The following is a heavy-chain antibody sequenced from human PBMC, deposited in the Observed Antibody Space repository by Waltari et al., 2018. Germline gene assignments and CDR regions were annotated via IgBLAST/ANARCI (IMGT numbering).Heavy chain of an antibody. J-gene: IGHJ4*02. CDR1: GVTVSNNY. CDR3: ARNQVETALGY. D-gene: IGHD2-21*02. Sequence: EVQLVESGGGLIQPGGSLRLSCVASGVTVSNNYMTWLRQAPGKGLVLVYLYFRGGTHDAADSVGGRFTISRDGSKNTVYLQMNSLRAEDTAVYFCARNQVETALGYWGQGTLVTVSS. V-gene: IGHV3-53*01. CDR2: YFRGGTH.